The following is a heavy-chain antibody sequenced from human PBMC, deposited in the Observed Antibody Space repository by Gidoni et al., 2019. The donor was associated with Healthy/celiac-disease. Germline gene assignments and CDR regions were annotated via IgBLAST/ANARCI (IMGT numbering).Heavy chain of an antibody. D-gene: IGHD3-9*01. J-gene: IGHJ4*02. Sequence: EVQLVESGGGLVQPGGCLRLSRAASGFTFSSYDMHWVRQATGKGLEWVSAIGTAGDTYYPGSVKGRFTISRENAKNSLYLQMNSLRAGDTAVYYCARVGVLTYDYWGQGTLVTVSS. CDR3: ARVGVLTYDY. V-gene: IGHV3-13*01. CDR1: GFTFSSYD. CDR2: IGTAGDT.